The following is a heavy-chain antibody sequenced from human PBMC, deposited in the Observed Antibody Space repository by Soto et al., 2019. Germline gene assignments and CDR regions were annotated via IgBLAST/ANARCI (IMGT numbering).Heavy chain of an antibody. CDR3: ARDPRITIFGVVYSNWCDP. CDR2: IIPIFGTA. Sequence: QVQLVQSGAEVKKPGSSVKVSCKASGGTFSSYAISWVRQAPGQGLEWMGGIIPIFGTANYAQKFQGRVTITADESTSTAYMELSSLRSEDTAVYYCARDPRITIFGVVYSNWCDPWGQGTLVTVSS. V-gene: IGHV1-69*12. CDR1: GGTFSSYA. D-gene: IGHD3-3*01. J-gene: IGHJ5*02.